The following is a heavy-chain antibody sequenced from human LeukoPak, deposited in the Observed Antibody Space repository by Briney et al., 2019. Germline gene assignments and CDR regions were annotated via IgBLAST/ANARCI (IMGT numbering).Heavy chain of an antibody. J-gene: IGHJ4*02. CDR3: ARGPGIAAAGTEEGFDY. CDR2: ISGSSYYI. V-gene: IGHV3-21*01. D-gene: IGHD6-13*01. CDR1: GFTFSSYS. Sequence: NPGGSLRLSCAASGFTFSSYSMNWVRQALGKGLEWVSSISGSSYYIYYADSVKGRFTISRDNSKNTLYLQMNSLRAGDTAVYYCARGPGIAAAGTEEGFDYWGQGTLVTVSS.